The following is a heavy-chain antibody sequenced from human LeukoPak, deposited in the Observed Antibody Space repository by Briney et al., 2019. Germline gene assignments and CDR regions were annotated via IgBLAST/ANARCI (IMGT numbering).Heavy chain of an antibody. CDR1: GYPFSVYF. CDR2: IIPSSGAT. Sequence: ASVKVSCKASGYPFSVYFMHWVRQAPGQGLEWMGWIIPSSGATNSAQKFQGRVTMTSDTSIRTAYMELTSLKSDDTAVYYCARDPGTFTFDFDYRNQGTLVTVSS. CDR3: ARDPGTFTFDFDY. J-gene: IGHJ4*02. V-gene: IGHV1-2*02. D-gene: IGHD1-26*01.